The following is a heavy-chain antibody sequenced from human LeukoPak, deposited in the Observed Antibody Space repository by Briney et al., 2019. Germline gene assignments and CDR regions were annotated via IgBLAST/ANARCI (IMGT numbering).Heavy chain of an antibody. Sequence: GGSLRLSCAASGFAFSSYAMSWVRQAPGKGLEWVSAISGSGGNTDCADSVKGRFIISRDNSKNTLYLQMIRLRAEDTAVYYCARRRDSSDGKDFDYWGQGTLVTVSS. CDR1: GFAFSSYA. CDR2: ISGSGGNT. D-gene: IGHD3-22*01. J-gene: IGHJ4*02. CDR3: ARRRDSSDGKDFDY. V-gene: IGHV3-23*01.